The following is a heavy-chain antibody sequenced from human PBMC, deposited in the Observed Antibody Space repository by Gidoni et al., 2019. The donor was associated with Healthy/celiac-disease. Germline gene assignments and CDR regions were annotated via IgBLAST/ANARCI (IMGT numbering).Heavy chain of an antibody. D-gene: IGHD1-1*01. CDR3: ARTGSQLEGNY. CDR1: GGSFSGYY. J-gene: IGHJ4*02. CDR2: INHSGST. Sequence: QVQLQQWGAGLLKPSETLSLTCAVYGGSFSGYYCSWIRQPPGKGLEWIGEINHSGSTNYNPSLKSRVTISVDTSKNQFSLKLSSVTAADTAVYYCARTGSQLEGNYWGQGTLVTVSS. V-gene: IGHV4-34*01.